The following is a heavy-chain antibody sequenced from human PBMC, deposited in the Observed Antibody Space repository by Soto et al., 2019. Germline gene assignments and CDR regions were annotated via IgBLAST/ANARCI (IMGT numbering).Heavy chain of an antibody. V-gene: IGHV1-46*01. Sequence: ASVKVSCKASGYTFTRYYMHWVRQAPGQGLEWMGIINPSGGSTSYAQKFQGRVTMTRDTSTSTVYMELSSLRSEDTAVYYCATTKSIAARPGVTGWFDPWGQGTLVTVSS. J-gene: IGHJ5*02. CDR2: INPSGGST. D-gene: IGHD6-6*01. CDR3: ATTKSIAARPGVTGWFDP. CDR1: GYTFTRYY.